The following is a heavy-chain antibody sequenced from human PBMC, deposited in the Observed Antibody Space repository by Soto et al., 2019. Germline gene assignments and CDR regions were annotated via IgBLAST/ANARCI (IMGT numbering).Heavy chain of an antibody. D-gene: IGHD3-10*01. CDR1: GYTFTGYY. J-gene: IGHJ6*02. CDR2: INPNSGGT. V-gene: IGHV1-2*02. CDR3: AREAGDTGRVYYYYGMDV. Sequence: XSVKVSCKAAGYTFTGYYMHWGRQAPGQGLEWMGWINPNSGGTNYAQKFQGRVTMTRDTSISTAYMELSRLRSDDTAVYYCAREAGDTGRVYYYYGMDVWGQGTTVTVSS.